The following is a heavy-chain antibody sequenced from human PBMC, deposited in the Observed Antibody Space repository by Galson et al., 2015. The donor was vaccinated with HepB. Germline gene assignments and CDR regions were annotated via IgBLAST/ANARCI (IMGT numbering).Heavy chain of an antibody. CDR1: GYNFTTDW. D-gene: IGHD3-9*01. CDR3: TTQGDYHLLTGYPNDPFDL. V-gene: IGHV5-51*01. J-gene: IGHJ3*01. CDR2: IYPGASDA. Sequence: QSGAEVKKPAESLKISCKTSGYNFTTDWIGWVRQMPGKGLEWMGIIYPGASDARYSPSFQGQVTISADRSINTAYLQWNSLKASDTAMYSCTTQGDYHLLTGYPNDPFDLWGQGTLAIVSS.